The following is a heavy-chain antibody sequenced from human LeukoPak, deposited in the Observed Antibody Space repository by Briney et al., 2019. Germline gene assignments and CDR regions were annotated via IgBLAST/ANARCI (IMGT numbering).Heavy chain of an antibody. CDR3: ARDRGEIIAAHYYYYYMDV. CDR1: GGTFSSYA. J-gene: IGHJ6*03. Sequence: SVKVSCXASGGTFSSYAISWVRQAPGQGLEWMGGIIPIFGTANYAQKFQGRVTITTDESTSTAYMELSSLRSEDTAVYYRARDRGEIIAAHYYYYYMDVWGKGTTVTVSS. CDR2: IIPIFGTA. D-gene: IGHD6-6*01. V-gene: IGHV1-69*05.